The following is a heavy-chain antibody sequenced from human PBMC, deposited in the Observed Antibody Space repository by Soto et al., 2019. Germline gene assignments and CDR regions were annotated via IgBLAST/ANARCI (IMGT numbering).Heavy chain of an antibody. CDR3: ARDSGEKLVRRGFYYYYMDV. Sequence: PWGSLRLSCAASGVTFSSFSFNWVSQAPGKGLEWVSFILSSSGSIYYADSVKGRFTISRDNAKNSLYLQMNSLKDEDTAVYYCARDSGEKLVRRGFYYYYMDVWGKGTAVTV. D-gene: IGHD6-6*01. J-gene: IGHJ6*03. CDR2: ILSSSGSI. CDR1: GVTFSSFS. V-gene: IGHV3-21*01.